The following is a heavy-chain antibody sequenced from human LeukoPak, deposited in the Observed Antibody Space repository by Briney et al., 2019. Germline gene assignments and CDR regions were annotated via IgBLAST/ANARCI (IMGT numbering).Heavy chain of an antibody. CDR2: ISSRNSYI. CDR1: GFTFSNYN. V-gene: IGHV3-21*01. J-gene: IGHJ4*02. CDR3: ARDQVGGSYGLDY. Sequence: GGSLRLSCAASGFTFSNYNMNWVRQAPGKGLEWVSSISSRNSYIYYVDSVKGRFTISRDNAKNTLYLQMNSLRAEDTAVYYCARDQVGGSYGLDYWGQGTLVTVSS. D-gene: IGHD1-26*01.